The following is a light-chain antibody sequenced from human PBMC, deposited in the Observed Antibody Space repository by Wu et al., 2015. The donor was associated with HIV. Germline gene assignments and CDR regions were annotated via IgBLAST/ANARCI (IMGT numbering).Light chain of an antibody. CDR1: QSINSN. CDR3: QQYNNWPRHT. J-gene: IGKJ2*01. V-gene: IGKV3-15*01. CDR2: DAS. Sequence: VVMTQSPATLSVSPGETATLFCRASQSINSNLVWYQQKPGRAPRLLIYDASTRATGTPGRFSGRGSGTEFTLTINSMQSEDFAIYYCQQYNNWPRHTFGQGTRAGD.